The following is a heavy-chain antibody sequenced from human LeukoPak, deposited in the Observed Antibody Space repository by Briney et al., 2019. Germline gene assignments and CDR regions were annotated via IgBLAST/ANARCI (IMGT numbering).Heavy chain of an antibody. J-gene: IGHJ4*02. D-gene: IGHD6-6*01. CDR3: AKDQYSSSYYFDY. Sequence: PGGSLRLSCAASGFTFSSYGMHWVRQAPGKGLEWVAFIRYDGSNKYYTDSVKGRFTISRDNSKNTPYLQMNSLRAEDTAVYYCAKDQYSSSYYFDYWGQGTLVTVSS. CDR2: IRYDGSNK. CDR1: GFTFSSYG. V-gene: IGHV3-30*02.